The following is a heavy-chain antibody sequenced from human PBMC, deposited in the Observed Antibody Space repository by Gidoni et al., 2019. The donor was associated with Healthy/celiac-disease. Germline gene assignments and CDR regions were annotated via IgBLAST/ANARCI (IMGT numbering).Heavy chain of an antibody. V-gene: IGHV3-23*01. D-gene: IGHD6-19*01. CDR3: AKGDRQWLVGNWFDP. J-gene: IGHJ5*02. Sequence: AASGFTFSSYAMSWVRQAPGKGLEWVSAISGSGGSTYYADSVKGRFTISRDNSKNTLYLQMNSLRAEDTAVYYCAKGDRQWLVGNWFDPWGQGTLVTVSS. CDR1: GFTFSSYA. CDR2: ISGSGGST.